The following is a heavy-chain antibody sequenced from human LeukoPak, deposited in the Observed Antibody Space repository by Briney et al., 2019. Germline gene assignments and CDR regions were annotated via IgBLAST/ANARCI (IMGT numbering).Heavy chain of an antibody. CDR3: ARVLRRGYSYGSLGY. J-gene: IGHJ4*02. Sequence: APVKVSCKASGYTFTSYDTNWVRQATGQGLEWMGWMNPNSGNTGYAQKFQGRVTMTRNTSISTAYMELSSLRSEDTAVYYCARVLRRGYSYGSLGYWGQGTLVTVSS. CDR2: MNPNSGNT. D-gene: IGHD5-18*01. CDR1: GYTFTSYD. V-gene: IGHV1-8*01.